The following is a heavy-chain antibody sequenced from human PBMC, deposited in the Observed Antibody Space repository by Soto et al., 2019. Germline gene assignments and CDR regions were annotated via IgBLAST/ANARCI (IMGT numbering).Heavy chain of an antibody. CDR3: ASQTLVGPTGIDY. D-gene: IGHD1-26*01. CDR2: IYYSGST. CDR1: GGSISSSSYY. J-gene: IGHJ4*02. V-gene: IGHV4-39*01. Sequence: SETLSLSCTVSGGSISSSSYYWGWIRQPPGKGLEWIGSIYYSGSTYYNPSLKSRVTISVDTSKNQFSLKLSSVTAADTAVYYCASQTLVGPTGIDYWGQGSLVTVSS.